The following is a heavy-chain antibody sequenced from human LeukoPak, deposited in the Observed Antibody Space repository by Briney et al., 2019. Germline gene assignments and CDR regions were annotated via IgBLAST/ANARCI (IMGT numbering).Heavy chain of an antibody. CDR3: ARDSGSYSTDY. Sequence: SVKVSCKASGGTFSSYAISWVRQAPGQGLEWMGRIIPILGIANYAQKFQGRVTITADKSTSTAYMELSSLRSEDTAVYYCARDSGSYSTDYWGQGTLVTVSS. CDR2: IIPILGIA. D-gene: IGHD1-26*01. J-gene: IGHJ4*02. V-gene: IGHV1-69*04. CDR1: GGTFSSYA.